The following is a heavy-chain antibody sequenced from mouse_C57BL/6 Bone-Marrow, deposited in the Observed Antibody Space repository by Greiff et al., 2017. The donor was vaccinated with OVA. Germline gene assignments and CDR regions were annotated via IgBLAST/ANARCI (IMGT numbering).Heavy chain of an antibody. CDR2: ISSGGDYI. CDR3: TRSPTIVTTLNWDDAMDY. Sequence: EVQRVESGEGLVKPGGSLKLSCAASGFTFSSYAMSWVRQTPEKRLEWVAYISSGGDYIYYADTVKGRFTISRDNARNTLYLQMSSLKSEDTAMYYCTRSPTIVTTLNWDDAMDYWGQGTSVTVSS. J-gene: IGHJ4*01. V-gene: IGHV5-9-1*02. CDR1: GFTFSSYA. D-gene: IGHD2-5*01.